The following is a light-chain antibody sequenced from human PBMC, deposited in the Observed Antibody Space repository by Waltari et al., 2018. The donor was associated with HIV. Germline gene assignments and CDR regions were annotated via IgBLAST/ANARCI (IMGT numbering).Light chain of an antibody. CDR3: QQYYTTPLT. J-gene: IGKJ4*01. CDR1: QSVLYSSNNKKY. Sequence: TINCKSSQSVLYSSNNKKYLAWYQQKPGQPPKLLIYWASTRESGVPDRFSGSGSGTDFTLTISSLQAEDVAVYYCQQYYTTPLTFGGGTKVEIK. CDR2: WAS. V-gene: IGKV4-1*01.